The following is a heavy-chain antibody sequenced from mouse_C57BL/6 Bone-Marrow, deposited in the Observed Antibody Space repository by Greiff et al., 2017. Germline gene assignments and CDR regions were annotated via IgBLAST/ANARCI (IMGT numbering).Heavy chain of an antibody. Sequence: VQLQQSGAELVRPGASVKLSCTASGFNIKDDYMPWVKQRPEQGLEWIGWIDPENGDTEYASKFQGKATITADTSSNTAYLQLSSLTSEDTAVYYCTTTLDGYYLFAYWSQGTLVTVSA. CDR2: IDPENGDT. CDR3: TTTLDGYYLFAY. J-gene: IGHJ3*01. CDR1: GFNIKDDY. D-gene: IGHD2-3*01. V-gene: IGHV14-4*01.